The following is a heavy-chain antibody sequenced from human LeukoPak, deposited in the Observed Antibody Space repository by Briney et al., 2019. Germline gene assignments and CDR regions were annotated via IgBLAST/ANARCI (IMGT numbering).Heavy chain of an antibody. CDR2: IKQGGSEK. CDR3: ARGKNSPDY. V-gene: IGHV3-7*01. D-gene: IGHD2-21*01. Sequence: PGGSLRLSCAASGFIFTNFAMSWVRQAPGKGLEWVANIKQGGSEKYYVDSVKGRFTISRDNAKNSLYLQMDSLRAEDTAVYYCARGKNSPDYWGQGTLVTVSS. CDR1: GFIFTNFA. J-gene: IGHJ4*02.